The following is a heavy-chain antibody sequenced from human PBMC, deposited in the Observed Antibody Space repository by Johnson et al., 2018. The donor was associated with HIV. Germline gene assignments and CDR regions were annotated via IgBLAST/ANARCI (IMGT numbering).Heavy chain of an antibody. CDR2: IKTDGSEK. V-gene: IGHV3-7*05. CDR3: VRHGSSSSWNAFDI. CDR1: GFTFSNFW. J-gene: IGHJ3*02. D-gene: IGHD6-6*01. Sequence: VQLVESGGGLVQPGGSLRLSCAVSGFTFSNFWMAWVRQPPGKGLEWVATIKTDGSEKYYVDSVKGRFTMSRDNAKNSLYPQMNSLRADDTALYYCVRHGSSSSWNAFDIWGQGTMVTVSS.